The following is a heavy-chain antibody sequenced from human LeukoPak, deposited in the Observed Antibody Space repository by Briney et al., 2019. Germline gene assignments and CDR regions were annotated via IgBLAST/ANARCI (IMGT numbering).Heavy chain of an antibody. CDR1: GFTFSSYG. V-gene: IGHV3-30*02. CDR3: ANSHYDFWSGYYGY. J-gene: IGHJ4*02. Sequence: GGSLRLSCAASGFTFSSYGMHWVRQAPGKGLEWVAFIRYDGSNKYYADSVKGRFTISRDNSKNTLYLQMNSLRAEDTAVYYCANSHYDFWSGYYGYWGQGTLVTVSS. D-gene: IGHD3-3*01. CDR2: IRYDGSNK.